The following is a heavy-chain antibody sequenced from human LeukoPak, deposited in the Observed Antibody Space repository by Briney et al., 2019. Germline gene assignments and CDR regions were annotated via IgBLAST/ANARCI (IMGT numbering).Heavy chain of an antibody. CDR2: ISSSSSYI. Sequence: GGSLRPSCAASGFTFSSYSMNWVRQAPGKGLEWVSSISSSSSYIYYADSVKGRFTISRDNAKNSLYLQMNSLRAEDTAVYYCAREYSYGPPNYGMDVWGQGTTVTVSS. V-gene: IGHV3-21*01. J-gene: IGHJ6*02. CDR1: GFTFSSYS. CDR3: AREYSYGPPNYGMDV. D-gene: IGHD5-18*01.